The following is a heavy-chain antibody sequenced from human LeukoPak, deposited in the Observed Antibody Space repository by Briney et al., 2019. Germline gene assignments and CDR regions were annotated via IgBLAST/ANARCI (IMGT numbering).Heavy chain of an antibody. D-gene: IGHD3-16*01. CDR1: GYTFTSYY. J-gene: IGHJ4*02. Sequence: ASVKVSCKACGYTFTSYYMHWVRQAPGQGLEWMGIINPSGGSTSYAQKFQGRVTMTRDTSTSTVYMELSSLRSEDTTVYYCARDRLGGLYYFDYWGQGTLVTVSS. V-gene: IGHV1-46*01. CDR3: ARDRLGGLYYFDY. CDR2: INPSGGST.